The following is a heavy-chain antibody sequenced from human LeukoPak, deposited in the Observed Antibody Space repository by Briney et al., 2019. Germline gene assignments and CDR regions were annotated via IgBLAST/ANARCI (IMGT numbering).Heavy chain of an antibody. V-gene: IGHV3-23*01. J-gene: IGHJ5*02. CDR1: GFTFSSYV. D-gene: IGHD2-2*01. CDR2: ISGSGGST. CDR3: AKDLRQYQLLLGDP. Sequence: GGSLRLSCAASGFTFSSYVMSWVRQAPGKGLEWVSTISGSGGSTYYADSVRGRFTISRDNSKNTLYLQMNSLRAEDTAVYYCAKDLRQYQLLLGDPWGQGTLVTVSS.